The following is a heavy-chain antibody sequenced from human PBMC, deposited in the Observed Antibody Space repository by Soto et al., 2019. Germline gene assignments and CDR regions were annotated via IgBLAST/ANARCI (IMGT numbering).Heavy chain of an antibody. V-gene: IGHV4-30-2*01. CDR3: ARDQLEGNWFDP. D-gene: IGHD1-1*01. CDR2: IYQSGST. CDR1: GGSISSGGYS. Sequence: QLQLQESGSGLVRPSQTLSLTCAVSGGSISSGGYSWNWIRQPPGKGLAWIGYIYQSGSTLYNPSLKSRVTISVDKSKNQFSLKLSSVTAADTAVYYCARDQLEGNWFDPWGQGTLVTVSS. J-gene: IGHJ5*02.